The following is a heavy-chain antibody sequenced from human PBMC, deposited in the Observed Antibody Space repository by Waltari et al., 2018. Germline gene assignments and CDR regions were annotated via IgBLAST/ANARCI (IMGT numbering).Heavy chain of an antibody. D-gene: IGHD6-13*01. J-gene: IGHJ4*02. CDR3: ASAYSSSWYGSNY. V-gene: IGHV3-53*01. CDR1: RFTVCAND. CDR2: NYTGSSK. Sequence: EVELVGAGGGWVLPGGSLRGSCAAFRFTVCANDMTGPRQAPGKGLDWVSINYTGSSKYYAASVKGPFTISSDKSKNTLYLQMTTLRAEDTAVYYCASAYSSSWYGSNYWGQGTLVTVSS.